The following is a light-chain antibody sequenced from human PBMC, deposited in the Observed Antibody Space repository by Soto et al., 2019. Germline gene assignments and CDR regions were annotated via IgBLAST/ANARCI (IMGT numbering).Light chain of an antibody. V-gene: IGKV1-5*03. CDR3: QQYNTYPLT. CDR2: KAS. CDR1: QSISTW. J-gene: IGKJ4*01. Sequence: DIQMPQSPSTLSASVGDRVTITCRASQSISTWLAWYQQKPGKAPKLLIYKASSLESGVPSRFSGSGSGTEFTLTISSLQPDDFAPYYCQQYNTYPLTFGGGTTVEIK.